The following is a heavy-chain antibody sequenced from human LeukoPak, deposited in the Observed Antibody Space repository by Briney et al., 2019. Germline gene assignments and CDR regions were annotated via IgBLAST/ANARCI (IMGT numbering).Heavy chain of an antibody. CDR3: AREDGGYYLYFDS. D-gene: IGHD3-22*01. CDR1: GFTFTTYA. Sequence: GGSLRLSCAASGFTFTTYALHWVRQAPGKGLEWVALISSDGTNKYYADSVKGRFTISRDNYQDTVFLQMNSLRAEDTALYYCAREDGGYYLYFDSWGQGTLVTVSS. CDR2: ISSDGTNK. J-gene: IGHJ4*02. V-gene: IGHV3-30*04.